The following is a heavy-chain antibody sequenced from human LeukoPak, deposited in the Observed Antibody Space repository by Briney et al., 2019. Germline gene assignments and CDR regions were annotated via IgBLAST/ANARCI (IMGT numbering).Heavy chain of an antibody. J-gene: IGHJ5*02. CDR3: ARGEKDGSLDP. CDR1: GFTFSSYW. V-gene: IGHV3-7*01. CDR2: IKQDGSAR. Sequence: GGSLRLSCAASGFTFSSYWMTWVRQAPGKGLEWVANIKQDGSARYYVESVKGRFTVSRDNAKNSLFLQMDRLKVEDTAVYYCARGEKDGSLDPWGQGSLVTVSS.